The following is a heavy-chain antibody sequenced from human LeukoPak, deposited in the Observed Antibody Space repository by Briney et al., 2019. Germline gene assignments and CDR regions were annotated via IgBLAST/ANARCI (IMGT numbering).Heavy chain of an antibody. J-gene: IGHJ3*02. V-gene: IGHV3-48*04. CDR1: GFTVSSNY. CDR2: ISWNSGSI. Sequence: GGSLRLSCAVSGFTVSSNYMNWVRQAPGKGLEWVSGISWNSGSIGYADSVKGRFTISRDNAKNSLYLQMNSLRAEDTAVYYCARDEYNWNVDAFDIWGQGTVVTVSS. D-gene: IGHD1-20*01. CDR3: ARDEYNWNVDAFDI.